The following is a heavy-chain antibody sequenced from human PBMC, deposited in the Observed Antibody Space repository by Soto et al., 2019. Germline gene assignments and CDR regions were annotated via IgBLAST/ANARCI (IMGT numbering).Heavy chain of an antibody. J-gene: IGHJ5*02. CDR3: ARELPPDL. V-gene: IGHV3-53*01. CDR2: IWSAGLT. D-gene: IGHD2-15*01. CDR1: GFTVSSKY. Sequence: GGSLRLSCAASGFTVSSKYMNWVRQAPGKGLEWVSIIWSAGLTYYADSVRGRFTISRDISKNILFLQMNNLRAEDSATHYCARELPPDLWGQGTLVTVSS.